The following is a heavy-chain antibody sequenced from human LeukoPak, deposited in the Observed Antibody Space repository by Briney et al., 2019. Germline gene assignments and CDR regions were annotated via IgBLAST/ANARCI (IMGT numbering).Heavy chain of an antibody. CDR1: GYTFTSYD. J-gene: IGHJ6*02. CDR3: ARINVKGYYYGMDV. V-gene: IGHV1-2*02. Sequence: ASVKVSCKASGYTFTSYDINWVRQAPGQGLEWMGWINPNSGGANPAQKFQGRVTMTRDTSISTGYVELSSLRADDTAVYYCARINVKGYYYGMDVWGQGTTVTVSS. CDR2: INPNSGGA.